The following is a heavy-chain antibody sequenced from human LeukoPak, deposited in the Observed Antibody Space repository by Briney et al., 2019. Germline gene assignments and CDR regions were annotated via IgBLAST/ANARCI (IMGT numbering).Heavy chain of an antibody. Sequence: PGGSLRLSCAASGFTFSSYGMNWVRQAPGKGLVWVSRINSDGNYTTYADSVKGRFTISRDNAKNTLSLQMNSLRAEDTAVYYCAREYSSGWTSDYWGQGTLVTVSS. CDR3: AREYSSGWTSDY. CDR2: INSDGNYT. CDR1: GFTFSSYG. V-gene: IGHV3-74*01. D-gene: IGHD6-19*01. J-gene: IGHJ4*02.